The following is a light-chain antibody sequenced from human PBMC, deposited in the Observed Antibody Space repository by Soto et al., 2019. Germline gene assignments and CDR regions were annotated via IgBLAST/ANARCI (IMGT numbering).Light chain of an antibody. CDR2: GHN. Sequence: QSVLTQPPSASGTPGQRVTISCSGSSSSIGSNTVNWYQQLPGTAPKLLIYGHNQRPSGVPDRFSGSKSGTSASLAIGGLQSEDEADYSCAAWDDSLNGRVFGGGTTVTVL. V-gene: IGLV1-44*01. J-gene: IGLJ2*01. CDR3: AAWDDSLNGRV. CDR1: SSSIGSNT.